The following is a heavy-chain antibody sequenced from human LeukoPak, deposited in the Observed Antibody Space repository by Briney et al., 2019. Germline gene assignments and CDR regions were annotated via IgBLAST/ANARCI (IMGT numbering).Heavy chain of an antibody. CDR2: IFYSGSI. V-gene: IGHV4-59*01. J-gene: IGHJ3*02. CDR1: GGSISRYY. D-gene: IGHD2-15*01. Sequence: SETLSLTCTISGGSISRYYWSWTRQPPGKGLEWIGYIFYSGSINYNPSLKSRVSISVDTSKNQFSLKLNSVTAADTAVYYCARAVTAYCSGGSCTVFLDIWGQGARVTVSS. CDR3: ARAVTAYCSGGSCTVFLDI.